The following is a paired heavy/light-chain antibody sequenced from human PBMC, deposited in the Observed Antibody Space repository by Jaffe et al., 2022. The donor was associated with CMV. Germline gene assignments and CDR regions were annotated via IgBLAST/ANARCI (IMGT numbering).Light chain of an antibody. CDR1: QSISGS. J-gene: IGKJ2*01. Sequence: DIQMTQSPSSLSASVGDRITITCRASQSISGSLNWYQQRPGTAPQLLIYSASYLQSGVPSRFSGSGSGTDFTLTISGLQPEDFATYYCQQSYSTPRTFGQGTKLEIK. V-gene: IGKV1-39*01. CDR3: QQSYSTPRT. CDR2: SAS.
Heavy chain of an antibody. Sequence: QVQLQESGPGLVKPSETLSLTCTVSGDSISSHYWSWIRQPPGMGLEWIGHIYFSGDATYNPSLKSRVTISVDTSKRHFSLKLNSVTAADTAIYYCARDRGGNYYGSGTSPKRPHYYYYYMDVWGKGTTVTVSS. CDR3: ARDRGGNYYGSGTSPKRPHYYYYYMDV. D-gene: IGHD3-10*01. CDR1: GDSISSHY. J-gene: IGHJ6*03. CDR2: IYFSGDA. V-gene: IGHV4-59*11.